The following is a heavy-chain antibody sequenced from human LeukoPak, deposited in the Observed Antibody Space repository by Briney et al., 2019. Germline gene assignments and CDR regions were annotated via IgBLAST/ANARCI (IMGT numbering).Heavy chain of an antibody. J-gene: IGHJ4*02. D-gene: IGHD6-19*01. CDR1: GFTFDDYA. Sequence: GGSLRLSCAASGFTFDDYAMHWVRQAPGKGLEWVSGISWNSGSIGYADSVKGRFTISRDNAKNSLYLQTNSLRAEDTALYYCAKDMRRGIAVAGLDYWGQGTLVTVSS. CDR3: AKDMRRGIAVAGLDY. V-gene: IGHV3-9*01. CDR2: ISWNSGSI.